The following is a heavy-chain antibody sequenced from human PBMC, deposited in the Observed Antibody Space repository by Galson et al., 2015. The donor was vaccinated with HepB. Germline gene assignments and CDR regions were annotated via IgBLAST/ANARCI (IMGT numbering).Heavy chain of an antibody. D-gene: IGHD6-13*01. CDR3: AKDLKQQLVRGDY. V-gene: IGHV3-23*01. CDR2: ISGSGGST. J-gene: IGHJ4*02. CDR1: GFTFSSYA. Sequence: SLRLSCAASGFTFSSYAMSWVRQAPGRGLEWVSAISGSGGSTYYADSVKGRFTISRDNSKNTLYLQINSLRAEDTAVYYCAKDLKQQLVRGDYWGQGTLVTVSS.